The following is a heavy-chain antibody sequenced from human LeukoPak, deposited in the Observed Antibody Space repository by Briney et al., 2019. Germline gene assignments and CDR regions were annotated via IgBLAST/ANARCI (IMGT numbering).Heavy chain of an antibody. Sequence: PGGSLRLSCAASGFTFSSYSMNWVRQAPGKGLEWVSYISSASNTIYYADSVKGRFTISRDNAKNSLYLQMNSLRAEDTAIYYCARDGWFGDSNWFAPWGQGTLVTVSS. CDR3: ARDGWFGDSNWFAP. CDR2: ISSASNTI. D-gene: IGHD3-10*01. J-gene: IGHJ5*02. CDR1: GFTFSSYS. V-gene: IGHV3-48*01.